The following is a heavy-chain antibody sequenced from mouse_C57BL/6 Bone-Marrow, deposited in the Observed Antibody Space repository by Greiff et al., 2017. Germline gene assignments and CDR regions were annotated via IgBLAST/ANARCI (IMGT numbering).Heavy chain of an antibody. D-gene: IGHD3-2*02. V-gene: IGHV1-64*01. Sequence: QVQLQQPGAELVKPGASVKLSCKASGYTFTSYWMHWVKQRPGQGLEWIGMFHPNSGSTNYNEKFKSKATLTVDKSSSTAYMQLRSLTSVDSAVYYCSRDSSGDVRFAYWGQVTLVTVSA. CDR2: FHPNSGST. J-gene: IGHJ3*01. CDR1: GYTFTSYW. CDR3: SRDSSGDVRFAY.